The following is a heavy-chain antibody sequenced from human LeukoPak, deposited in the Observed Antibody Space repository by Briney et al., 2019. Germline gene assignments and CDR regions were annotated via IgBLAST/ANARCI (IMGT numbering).Heavy chain of an antibody. CDR2: INHSGST. D-gene: IGHD3-10*01. Sequence: PSETLSLTCAVYGGSFSGYYWSWIRQPPGKGLEWIGEINHSGSTNYNPSLKSRVTISVDTSKNQFSLKLSSVTAADTAVYFCARLAIGSPFDPWGQGIPVTVSS. CDR1: GGSFSGYY. J-gene: IGHJ5*02. CDR3: ARLAIGSPFDP. V-gene: IGHV4-34*01.